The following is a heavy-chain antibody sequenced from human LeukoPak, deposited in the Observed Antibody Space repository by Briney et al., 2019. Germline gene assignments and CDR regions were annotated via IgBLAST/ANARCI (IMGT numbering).Heavy chain of an antibody. CDR3: ARRADIVVVPAAIQYYGMDV. D-gene: IGHD2-2*01. CDR1: GFTFSSYW. CDR2: IKQGGSEK. V-gene: IGHV3-7*01. Sequence: GGSLRLSCAASGFTFSSYWMGWVRQAPGKGLEWVANIKQGGSEKYYVDSVKGRFTISRDNAKNSLYLQMNSLRAEDTAVYYCARRADIVVVPAAIQYYGMDVWGQGTTVTVSS. J-gene: IGHJ6*02.